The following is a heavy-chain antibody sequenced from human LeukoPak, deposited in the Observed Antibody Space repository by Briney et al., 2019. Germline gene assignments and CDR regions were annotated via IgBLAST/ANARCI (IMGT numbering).Heavy chain of an antibody. D-gene: IGHD3-22*01. CDR2: IYYSGST. Sequence: SETLSLTCTVSGGSVSSGSYDWSWIRQPPGKGLEWIGYIYYSGSTNYNPSLKSRVTISVDTSKNQFSLKLSSVTAADTAVYYCAREYDSSGYYDYWGQGTLVTVSS. J-gene: IGHJ4*02. CDR3: AREYDSSGYYDY. CDR1: GGSVSSGSYD. V-gene: IGHV4-61*01.